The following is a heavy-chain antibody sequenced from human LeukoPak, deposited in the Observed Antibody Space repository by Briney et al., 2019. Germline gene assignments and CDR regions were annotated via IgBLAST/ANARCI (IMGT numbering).Heavy chain of an antibody. CDR1: GYTFSGYY. CDR3: VRDRPHNWFDP. CDR2: IKPDSGNT. V-gene: IGHV1-2*02. J-gene: IGHJ5*02. Sequence: ASVKVSCKASGYTFSGYYIHWVQQAPGQGLEWMGLIKPDSGNTKYPQKFQGRVTMTRDTSITTAYMELNRLTSDDTAVYYCVRDRPHNWFDPWGQGTLVTVSS.